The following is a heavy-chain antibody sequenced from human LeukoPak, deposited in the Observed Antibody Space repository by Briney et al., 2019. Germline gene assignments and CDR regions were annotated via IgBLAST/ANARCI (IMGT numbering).Heavy chain of an antibody. D-gene: IGHD6-13*01. CDR2: IYYSGST. J-gene: IGHJ4*02. CDR1: GGSISSYY. Sequence: PSETLSLTCTVSGGSISSYYWSWIRQPPGKGLEWIGYIYYSGSTDYNPSLKSRVTISVDTSKNQFSLKLSSVTAADTAVYYCARLQRRSWYYFDYWGQGTLVTVSS. V-gene: IGHV4-59*08. CDR3: ARLQRRSWYYFDY.